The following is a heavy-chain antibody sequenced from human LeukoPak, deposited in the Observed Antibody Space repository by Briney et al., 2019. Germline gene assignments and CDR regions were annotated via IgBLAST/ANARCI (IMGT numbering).Heavy chain of an antibody. V-gene: IGHV3-74*01. CDR2: INSDGSST. CDR3: ARDEDWSGYYGAFDI. Sequence: GGSQRLSCAASGFTFSIYWMHWVRQAPGKGLVWVSRINSDGSSTSYADSVKGRFTISRDNAKNTLYLQMNSLRAEDTAVYYCARDEDWSGYYGAFDIWGQGTMVTVS. J-gene: IGHJ3*02. D-gene: IGHD3-3*01. CDR1: GFTFSIYW.